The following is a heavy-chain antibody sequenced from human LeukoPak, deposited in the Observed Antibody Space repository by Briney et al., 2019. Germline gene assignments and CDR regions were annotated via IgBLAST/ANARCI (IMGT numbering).Heavy chain of an antibody. CDR3: ARSLPAAIYYGMDV. J-gene: IGHJ6*02. CDR1: GGTFSSYA. D-gene: IGHD2-2*01. CDR2: IIPILGTA. V-gene: IGHV1-69*01. Sequence: ASVKVSCKASGGTFSSYAISWVRQAPGQGLEWMGGIIPILGTANYAQKFQGRVTITADESTSTAYMELSSLRSEDTAVYYCARSLPAAIYYGMDVWGQGTTVTVSS.